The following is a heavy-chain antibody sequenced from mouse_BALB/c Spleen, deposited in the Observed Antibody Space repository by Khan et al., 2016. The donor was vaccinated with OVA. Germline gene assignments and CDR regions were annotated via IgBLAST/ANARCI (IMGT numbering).Heavy chain of an antibody. Sequence: VQLKQSGAELVRPGALVKLSCKASGFNIKDYYMHWVKQRPEQGLVWIGRIDPENGNTIYDPRLQGKASITSDTSSNTAHLQLSSLPSEDTAVYYCARDGYSPWCAYGGQGTLVTVSA. V-gene: IGHV14-1*02. D-gene: IGHD2-3*01. CDR1: GFNIKDYY. CDR3: ARDGYSPWCAY. CDR2: IDPENGNT. J-gene: IGHJ3*01.